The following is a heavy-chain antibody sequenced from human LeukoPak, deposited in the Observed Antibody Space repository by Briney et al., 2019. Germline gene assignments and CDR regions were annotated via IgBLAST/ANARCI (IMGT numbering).Heavy chain of an antibody. J-gene: IGHJ5*02. CDR3: TRVAALNWFDP. CDR2: IRSKAYGGTT. D-gene: IGHD6-25*01. V-gene: IGHV3-49*04. CDR1: GFTFSHYY. Sequence: GGSLRLSCAASGFTFSHYYMSWVRQAPGKGLEWVGFIRSKAYGGTTEYAASVKGRFTISRDDSKSIAYLQMNSLKTEDTAVYYCTRVAALNWFDPWGQGTLVTVSS.